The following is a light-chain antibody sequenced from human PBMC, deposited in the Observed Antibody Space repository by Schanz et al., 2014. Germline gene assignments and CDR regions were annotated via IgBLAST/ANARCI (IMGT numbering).Light chain of an antibody. J-gene: IGLJ3*02. V-gene: IGLV1-51*01. Sequence: QSVLTQPPSVSAAPGQKVTISCSGGDSNVGDNDVSWYQHLPGTAPKLVIFDNNKRPSELPDRFSGSKSVTSATLGITGLQAGDEANYCCGTWDARLSAGGVFGGGTKLTVL. CDR3: GTWDARLSAGGV. CDR2: DNN. CDR1: DSNVGDND.